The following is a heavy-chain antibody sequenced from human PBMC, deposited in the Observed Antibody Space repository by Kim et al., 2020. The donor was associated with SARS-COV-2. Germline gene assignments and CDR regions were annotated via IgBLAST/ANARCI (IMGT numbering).Heavy chain of an antibody. V-gene: IGHV3-48*02. D-gene: IGHD4-17*01. CDR1: GFMFSNSG. Sequence: GGSLRLSCGGPGFMFSNSGMNWVRQAPGKGLEWLSYISSSTSHIYYANSVRARFTISRDNAKNSVYLQMNSLRDEDTAVYYCARDDGAYARFSGMDVWGQGTTVSVSS. CDR3: ARDDGAYARFSGMDV. J-gene: IGHJ6*02. CDR2: ISSSTSHI.